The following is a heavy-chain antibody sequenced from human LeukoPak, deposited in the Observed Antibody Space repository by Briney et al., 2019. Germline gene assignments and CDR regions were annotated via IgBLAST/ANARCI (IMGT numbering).Heavy chain of an antibody. J-gene: IGHJ5*02. CDR3: ARERARFSPGNWFDP. D-gene: IGHD3/OR15-3a*01. Sequence: GGSLRLSCAASGFTFSSYGMNWVRQAPGKGLEWVSSISSSSSYIYYSDSVKGRFTISRDNARNSLYLQMNSLRAEDTAVYYCARERARFSPGNWFDPWGRGTLVTVSS. CDR1: GFTFSSYG. CDR2: ISSSSSYI. V-gene: IGHV3-21*01.